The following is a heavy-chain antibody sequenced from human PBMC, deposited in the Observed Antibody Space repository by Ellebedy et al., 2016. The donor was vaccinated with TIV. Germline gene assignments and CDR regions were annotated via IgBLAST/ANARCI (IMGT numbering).Heavy chain of an antibody. CDR2: INSAGTST. Sequence: PGGSLTLSCAASGFTFSNYCMHLVRQPPGRGLVWVSRINSAGTSTAYAASVKGRFTISRDNAKNMLYLQMNSLTAEDTAVYYCASLPVGTSPHNNVDVWGQGTTVTVSS. D-gene: IGHD1-26*01. J-gene: IGHJ6*02. CDR1: GFTFSNYC. V-gene: IGHV3-74*01. CDR3: ASLPVGTSPHNNVDV.